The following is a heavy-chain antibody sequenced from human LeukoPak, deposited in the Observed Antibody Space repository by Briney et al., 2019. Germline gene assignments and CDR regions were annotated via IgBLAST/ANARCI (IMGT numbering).Heavy chain of an antibody. D-gene: IGHD5-24*01. J-gene: IGHJ6*02. V-gene: IGHV3-66*01. CDR2: LYSSGST. Sequence: PGGPLRLSCAASGFTVSSNYMSWVRQAPGKGLEWVSLLYSSGSTYYADSVKGRFTISRDNSKNTLYLQMNSLRAEDTAVYYCASRDKGYYYGMDVWGQGTTVTVSS. CDR3: ASRDKGYYYGMDV. CDR1: GFTVSSNY.